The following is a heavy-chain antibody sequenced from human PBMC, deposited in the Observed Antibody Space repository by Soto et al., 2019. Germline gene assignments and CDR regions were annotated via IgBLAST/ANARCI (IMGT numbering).Heavy chain of an antibody. Sequence: SETLSLTCTVSGGSISRSGYYWSWIRQHPGKGLEWIGYIYYSGSTNCNPSLKSRVTISVDTSKNQFSLKLSSVTAADTAVYYCARRYGSAIDYWGQGTLVTVSS. D-gene: IGHD1-26*01. CDR3: ARRYGSAIDY. V-gene: IGHV4-61*05. J-gene: IGHJ4*02. CDR2: IYYSGST. CDR1: GGSISRSGYY.